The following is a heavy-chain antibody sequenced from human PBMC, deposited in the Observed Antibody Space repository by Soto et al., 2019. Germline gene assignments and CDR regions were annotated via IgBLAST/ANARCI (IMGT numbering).Heavy chain of an antibody. CDR3: ARRGSVSYYDY. J-gene: IGHJ4*02. V-gene: IGHV3-23*01. CDR2: ISGSGGST. CDR1: GFTFSSYA. Sequence: EVQLLESGGGLVQPGGSLRLSCAASGFTFSSYAMRWVRQAPGKGLEWVSAISGSGGSTYYADSVKGRFTISRDNSKNTLYLQLNSLRAEDTAVYYCARRGSVSYYDYWGQGTLVTVSS. D-gene: IGHD6-19*01.